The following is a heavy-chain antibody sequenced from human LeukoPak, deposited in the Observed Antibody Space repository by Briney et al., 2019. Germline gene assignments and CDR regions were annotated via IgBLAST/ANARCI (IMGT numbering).Heavy chain of an antibody. Sequence: GGSLRLSCAASGFTFSSYWMSWVSQAPGKGLEWVANIKQDGSEKYYVDSVKGRFTISRDNAKNSLYLQMNSLRAEDTAVYYCARLYSGSYLDYWGQGTLVTVSS. CDR3: ARLYSGSYLDY. V-gene: IGHV3-7*01. D-gene: IGHD1-26*01. CDR1: GFTFSSYW. J-gene: IGHJ4*02. CDR2: IKQDGSEK.